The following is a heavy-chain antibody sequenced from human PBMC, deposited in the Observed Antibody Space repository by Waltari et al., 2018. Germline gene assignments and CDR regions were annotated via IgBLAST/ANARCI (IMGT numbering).Heavy chain of an antibody. CDR3: VKDLTGTNFDY. D-gene: IGHD7-27*01. V-gene: IGHV3-23*03. CDR1: GCTLSSYA. J-gene: IGHJ4*02. Sequence: EVQRLESVGGLVQPGGSLRLSCEASGCTLSSYAMSWVRQAPGKGLEGVSVIYSGGSTYYADAVKGRFTISRDNSKNTLYLQMNSLRSEDTAVYYCVKDLTGTNFDYWGQGTLVTVSS. CDR2: IYSGGST.